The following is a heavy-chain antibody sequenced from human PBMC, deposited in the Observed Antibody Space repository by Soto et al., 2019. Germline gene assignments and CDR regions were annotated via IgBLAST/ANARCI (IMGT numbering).Heavy chain of an antibody. J-gene: IGHJ4*02. D-gene: IGHD3-10*01. CDR1: GFTVSTNY. Sequence: SLRLSCAVSGFTVSTNYMSWVRQAPGKGLESVSIIYSDGSTYYADPVKGRFTTSRDRARNTLYLQMDNLRADDTAVYHCARDSSYYGSGRGVLDYWGPGTLVTVSS. CDR3: ARDSSYYGSGRGVLDY. V-gene: IGHV3-66*01. CDR2: IYSDGST.